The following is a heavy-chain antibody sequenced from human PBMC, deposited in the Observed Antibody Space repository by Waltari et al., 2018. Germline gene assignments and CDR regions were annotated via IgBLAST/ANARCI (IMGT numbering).Heavy chain of an antibody. CDR2: IYYSGST. V-gene: IGHV4-39*07. D-gene: IGHD4-17*01. Sequence: QLQLQESGPGLVKPSETLSLTCTVSGGSISSSSYYWGWIRQPPGKGLEWIGSIYYSGSTYYNPSLKSRVTISVDTSKNQFSLKLSSVTAADTAVYYCARGYGDFPYYFDYWGQGTLVTVSS. CDR1: GGSISSSSYY. CDR3: ARGYGDFPYYFDY. J-gene: IGHJ4*02.